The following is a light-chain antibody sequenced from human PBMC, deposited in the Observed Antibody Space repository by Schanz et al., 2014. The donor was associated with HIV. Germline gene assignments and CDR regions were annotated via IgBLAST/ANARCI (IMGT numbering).Light chain of an antibody. CDR2: GNS. CDR3: QSYDSSLSGSGV. CDR1: RSNIGAGYD. J-gene: IGLJ2*01. V-gene: IGLV1-40*01. Sequence: QSVLTQPPSVSGAPGQRVTISCTGSRSNIGAGYDVHWYQQLPGTAPKLLIYGNSNRPSGVPDRFSGSKSGTSASLAITGLHAEDEADYYCQSYDSSLSGSGVFGGGTKLTVL.